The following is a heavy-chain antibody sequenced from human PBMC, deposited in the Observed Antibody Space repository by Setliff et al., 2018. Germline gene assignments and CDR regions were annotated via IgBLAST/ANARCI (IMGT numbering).Heavy chain of an antibody. D-gene: IGHD1-26*01. CDR3: ARTHRVGATLDF. CDR2: ISWDGGST. J-gene: IGHJ4*02. V-gene: IGHV3-43D*04. CDR1: GFTFDDYA. Sequence: GGSLRLSCAASGFTFDDYAMHWVRQAPGKGLEWVSLISWDGGSTGYADSVKGRFTISRDNVKNSLYLQMNSLRAEDTALYYCARTHRVGATLDFWGRGTLVTVSS.